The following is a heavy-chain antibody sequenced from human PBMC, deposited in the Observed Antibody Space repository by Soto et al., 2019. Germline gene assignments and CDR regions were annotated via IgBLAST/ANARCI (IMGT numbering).Heavy chain of an antibody. CDR1: GGTFSSYT. D-gene: IGHD2-2*01. J-gene: IGHJ6*02. CDR3: ARGYQLLEGFYGMDV. CDR2: IIPILGIA. V-gene: IGHV1-69*02. Sequence: QVQLVQSGAEVKKPGSSVKVSCKASGGTFSSYTISWVRQAPGQGLEWMGRIIPILGIANYAQKFQGRVTITADKSTSTAYIELSSLRSEDTAVYYCARGYQLLEGFYGMDVWGQGTTVTVSS.